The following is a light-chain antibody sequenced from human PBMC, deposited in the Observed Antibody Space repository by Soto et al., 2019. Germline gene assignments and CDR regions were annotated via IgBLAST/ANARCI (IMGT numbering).Light chain of an antibody. Sequence: DIQMTQSPSTLSASVGDRVTITCRASQSVRRWLAWYQQKPGKAPKLLIYKASTLEGGVPSRVSGSGSGTDFTLSISSLQHDDFANYYCQHYYGNLTCGQGTKVESK. CDR2: KAS. CDR1: QSVRRW. J-gene: IGKJ1*01. CDR3: QHYYGNLT. V-gene: IGKV1-5*03.